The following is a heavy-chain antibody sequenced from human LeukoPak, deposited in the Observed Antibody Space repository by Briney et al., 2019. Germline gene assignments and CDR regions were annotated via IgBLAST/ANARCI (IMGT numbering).Heavy chain of an antibody. V-gene: IGHV3-23*01. CDR2: ISGSGGST. CDR3: AKQERITMIVVASLDY. J-gene: IGHJ4*02. Sequence: GGTLRLSCAASGFTFSSYGMSWVRQAPGKGLEWVSAISGSGGSTYYADSVKGRFTISRDNSKNTLYLQMNSLRAEDTAVYYCAKQERITMIVVASLDYWGQGTLVTVSS. CDR1: GFTFSSYG. D-gene: IGHD3-22*01.